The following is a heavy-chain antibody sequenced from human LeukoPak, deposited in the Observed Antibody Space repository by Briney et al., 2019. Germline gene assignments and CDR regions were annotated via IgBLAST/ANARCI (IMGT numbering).Heavy chain of an antibody. V-gene: IGHV4-39*01. Sequence: SETLSLTCTVSGGSISSSSYYWGWIRQPPGKGLEWIGSIYYSGSTYYNPSLKSRVTISVDTSKNQFSLKLSSVTAADTAVYYCARHFVEWIGVVPALGYWGQGTLVTVSS. CDR3: ARHFVEWIGVVPALGY. CDR2: IYYSGST. CDR1: GGSISSSSYY. J-gene: IGHJ4*02. D-gene: IGHD3-22*01.